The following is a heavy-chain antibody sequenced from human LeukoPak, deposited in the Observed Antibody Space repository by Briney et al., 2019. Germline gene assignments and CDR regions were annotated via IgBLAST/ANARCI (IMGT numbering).Heavy chain of an antibody. CDR3: AKGGTSPHQNKFDF. CDR2: ISWNSVFI. Sequence: GRSLRLSCAASGFNLDDYVMHWVRQAPGKGLEWVSGISWNSVFIGYADSVKGRFTISRDDAKNSLYLQMNSLKTEDMALYYCAKGGTSPHQNKFDFWGQGTLVTVSS. V-gene: IGHV3-9*03. J-gene: IGHJ4*02. CDR1: GFNLDDYV. D-gene: IGHD1-14*01.